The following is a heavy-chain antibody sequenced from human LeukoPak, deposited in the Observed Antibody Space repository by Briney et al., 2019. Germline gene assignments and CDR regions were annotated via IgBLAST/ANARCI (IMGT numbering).Heavy chain of an antibody. D-gene: IGHD2-2*01. V-gene: IGHV3-30*04. Sequence: GRSLRLSCAASGFTFSSYAMHWVRQAPGKGLEWVAVISYDGSNKYYADSVKGRFTISRDNSNNTLYLQMNSLRAEDTAVYYCARSTVHAFDIWGQGTMVTVSS. CDR2: ISYDGSNK. CDR3: ARSTVHAFDI. J-gene: IGHJ3*02. CDR1: GFTFSSYA.